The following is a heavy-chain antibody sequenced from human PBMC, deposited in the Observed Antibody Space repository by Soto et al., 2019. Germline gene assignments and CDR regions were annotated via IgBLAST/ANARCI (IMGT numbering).Heavy chain of an antibody. D-gene: IGHD1-26*01. CDR3: VREDGKVGTNSAFDY. CDR1: GFTFSTYT. CDR2: TNGRGNYI. Sequence: VQVVESGGDLVKPGGSLRLSCASSGFTFSTYTMNWVRQAPGKGLEWVSSTNGRGNYIYYAESVKGRFTISRDNAKNSLYLQMDRLRAEDTALYYCVREDGKVGTNSAFDYWGLGALVTVSS. J-gene: IGHJ4*02. V-gene: IGHV3-21*01.